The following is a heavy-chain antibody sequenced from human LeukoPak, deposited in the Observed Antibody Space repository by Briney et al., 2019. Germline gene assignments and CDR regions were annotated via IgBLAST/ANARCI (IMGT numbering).Heavy chain of an antibody. CDR1: GFTFSSYA. CDR3: ATSTYYDFWSGYYTVDY. CDR2: ISGSGGST. D-gene: IGHD3-3*01. V-gene: IGHV3-23*01. Sequence: QPGGSLGLSCAASGFTFSSYAMSWVRQAPGKGLEWVSAISGSGGSTYYADSVKGRFTISRDNSKNTLYLQMNSLRAEDTAVYYCATSTYYDFWSGYYTVDYWGQGTLVTVSS. J-gene: IGHJ4*02.